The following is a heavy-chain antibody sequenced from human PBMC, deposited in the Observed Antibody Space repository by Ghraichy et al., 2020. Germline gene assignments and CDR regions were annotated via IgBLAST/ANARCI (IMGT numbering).Heavy chain of an antibody. CDR3: ARGAQQTWPFGY. CDR2: INHSGST. V-gene: IGHV4-34*01. D-gene: IGHD3-10*01. J-gene: IGHJ4*02. Sequence: SETLSLTCAVYGGSFSGYYWSWIRQPPGKGLEWIGEINHSGSTNYNPSLKSRVTISVDTSKNQFSLKLISVTAADTAVYYCARGAQQTWPFGYWGQGTLVTVSS. CDR1: GGSFSGYY.